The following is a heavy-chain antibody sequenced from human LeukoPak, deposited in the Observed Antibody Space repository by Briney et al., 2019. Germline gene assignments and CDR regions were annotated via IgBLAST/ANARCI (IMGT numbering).Heavy chain of an antibody. CDR3: ANIAVAGTNTVDY. Sequence: ASVKVSCKTSGYTFTGYYMHWVRQAPGQGLEWMGWINPSGGSTSYAQKFQGRVTMTRDTSTSTVYMELSSLRSEDTAVYYCANIAVAGTNTVDYWGQGTLVTVSS. CDR1: GYTFTGYY. V-gene: IGHV1-46*01. D-gene: IGHD6-19*01. J-gene: IGHJ4*02. CDR2: INPSGGST.